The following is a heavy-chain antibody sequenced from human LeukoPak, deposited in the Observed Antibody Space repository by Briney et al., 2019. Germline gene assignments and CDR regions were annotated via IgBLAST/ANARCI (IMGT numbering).Heavy chain of an antibody. V-gene: IGHV3-23*01. CDR3: AKDRRGSSSSSVWFAFDI. J-gene: IGHJ3*02. CDR1: GFTFSSYA. CDR2: ISGSGGST. D-gene: IGHD6-6*01. Sequence: GGSLRLSCAASGFTFSSYAMSWVRQAPGKGLEWVSAISGSGGSTYYADSVKGRFTISRDNSKNTLYLQMNSLRAEDTAVYYCAKDRRGSSSSSVWFAFDIWGQGTMVTVSS.